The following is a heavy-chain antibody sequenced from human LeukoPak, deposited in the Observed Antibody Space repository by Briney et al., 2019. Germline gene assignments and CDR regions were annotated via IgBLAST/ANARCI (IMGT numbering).Heavy chain of an antibody. Sequence: GRSLRLSCAASGFTFSSYAMHWVRQAPGKGLEWVAVISYDGSNKYYADSVKGRFTISRDNSKNTLYLQMNSLRAEDTAVYYCARAVAGVWGYYFDYWGREPWSPSPQ. CDR2: ISYDGSNK. CDR3: ARAVAGVWGYYFDY. CDR1: GFTFSSYA. J-gene: IGHJ4*02. V-gene: IGHV3-30*04. D-gene: IGHD6-19*01.